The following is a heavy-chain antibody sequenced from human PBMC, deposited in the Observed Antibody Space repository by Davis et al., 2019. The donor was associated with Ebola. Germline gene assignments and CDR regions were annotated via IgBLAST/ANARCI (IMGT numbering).Heavy chain of an antibody. CDR1: GGTFSSYA. CDR3: ARDRGGDYSFDY. V-gene: IGHV1-18*01. CDR2: ISAYNGNT. Sequence: AASVKVSCKASGGTFSSYAISWVRQAPGQGLEWMGWISAYNGNTNYAQKLQGRVTMTTDTSTSTAYMELRSLRSEDTSVYYCARDRGGDYSFDYWGQGTLVTVSS. D-gene: IGHD3-10*01. J-gene: IGHJ4*02.